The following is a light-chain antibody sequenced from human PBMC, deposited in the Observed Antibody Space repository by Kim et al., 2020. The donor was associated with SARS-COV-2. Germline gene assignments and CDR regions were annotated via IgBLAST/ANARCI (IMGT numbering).Light chain of an antibody. J-gene: IGKJ3*01. V-gene: IGKV3D-15*01. CDR3: QHYDNWPPLFT. CDR1: QSVNSN. CDR2: GAS. Sequence: EIVMTQSPVTLSVSPGERATLSCRASQSVNSNLVWYQQKPGQAPRLLIYGASIRATGTPDRFSGSGSGTEFSLTISSLQSEDFAVYYCQHYDNWPPLFTFGPGTKVDIK.